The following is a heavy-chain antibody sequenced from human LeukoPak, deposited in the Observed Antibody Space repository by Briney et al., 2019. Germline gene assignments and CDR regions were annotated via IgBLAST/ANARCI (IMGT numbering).Heavy chain of an antibody. V-gene: IGHV3-23*01. J-gene: IGHJ3*02. CDR3: AKDPNGDYVGAFDM. D-gene: IGHD4-17*01. CDR2: IGAYAART. CDR1: GFTFSSYA. Sequence: GGSLRLSCAASGFTFSSYAMSWVRQAPGRGLEWVSTIGAYAARTYYADSVKGRFTTSRENSKSTLSLQMNSLRAEDTALYYCAKDPNGDYVGAFDMWGQGTMVTVSS.